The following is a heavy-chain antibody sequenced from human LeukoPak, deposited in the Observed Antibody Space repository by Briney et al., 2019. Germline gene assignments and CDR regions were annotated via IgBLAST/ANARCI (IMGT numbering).Heavy chain of an antibody. CDR3: ARSLIVVVPAAMRGWVY. Sequence: SETLSLTCTVSGGSVSSGSYYWSWIRQPPGKGLEWIGYIYYSGSTNYNPSLKSRVTISVDTSKNQFSLKLSSVTAADTAVYYCARSLIVVVPAAMRGWVYWGQGTLVTVSS. J-gene: IGHJ4*02. CDR1: GGSVSSGSYY. V-gene: IGHV4-61*01. D-gene: IGHD2-2*01. CDR2: IYYSGST.